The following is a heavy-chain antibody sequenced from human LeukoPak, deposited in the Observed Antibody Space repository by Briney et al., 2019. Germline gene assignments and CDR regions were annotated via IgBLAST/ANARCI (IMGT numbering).Heavy chain of an antibody. J-gene: IGHJ5*02. V-gene: IGHV1-46*01. D-gene: IGHD5-24*01. CDR2: INPTGGST. CDR3: ARDISVRDAAWWFNP. CDR1: GYTFTSNY. Sequence: ASVRVSCKASGYTFTSNYMHWVRQAPGQGLEWMGVINPTGGSTSYAHKFQGRITLTRDMSTSTDYLELSSLRSDDTAVYYCARDISVRDAAWWFNPWGQGTLVTVSS.